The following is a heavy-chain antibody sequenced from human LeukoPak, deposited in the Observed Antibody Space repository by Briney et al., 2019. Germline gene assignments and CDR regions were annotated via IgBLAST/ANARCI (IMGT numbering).Heavy chain of an antibody. CDR3: ARNRAEDFDY. J-gene: IGHJ4*02. CDR2: INPYSGGT. V-gene: IGHV1-2*02. CDR1: GYTFTGYH. Sequence: ASVKLSCNTSGYTFTGYHMHWLRQAPGQGLEWIGWINPYSGGTNSAQKFQGRVTMTRDTSISTAYMELSRRRSDDTAVYFCARNRAEDFDYWGQGTLVTVSS.